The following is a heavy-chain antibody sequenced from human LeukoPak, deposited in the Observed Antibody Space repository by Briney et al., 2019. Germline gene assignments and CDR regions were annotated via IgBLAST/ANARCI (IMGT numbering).Heavy chain of an antibody. CDR2: IYPGDSDT. J-gene: IGHJ4*02. CDR1: GYSFTNYW. D-gene: IGHD1-1*01. V-gene: IGHV5-51*01. Sequence: GESLKISCRVSGYSFTNYWIGWVRQMPGKGLEWMGIIYPGDSDTRYSPSFQGQVTISADKSISTAYLQWSSLKASDTAMYYCARQTPYERGRPFDYWGQGTLVTVSS. CDR3: ARQTPYERGRPFDY.